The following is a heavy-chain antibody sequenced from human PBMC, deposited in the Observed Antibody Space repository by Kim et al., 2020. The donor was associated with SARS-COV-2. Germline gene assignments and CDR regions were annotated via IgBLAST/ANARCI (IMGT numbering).Heavy chain of an antibody. CDR1: GYTFTSYA. V-gene: IGHV1-3*01. CDR2: INAGNGNT. J-gene: IGHJ6*02. CDR3: ARGGAAAGFYYYYGMDV. Sequence: ASVKVSCKASGYTFTSYAMHWVRQAPGQRLEWMGWINAGNGNTKYSQKFQGRVTITRDTSASTAYMELSSLRSEDTAVYYCARGGAAAGFYYYYGMDVWGQGTTVTVSS. D-gene: IGHD6-13*01.